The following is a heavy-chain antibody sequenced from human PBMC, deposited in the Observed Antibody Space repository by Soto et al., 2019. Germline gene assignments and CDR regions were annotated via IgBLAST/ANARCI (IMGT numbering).Heavy chain of an antibody. J-gene: IGHJ4*02. V-gene: IGHV3-30*04. CDR1: GFTFITYA. CDR2: MSSDGRNT. D-gene: IGHD3-10*01. CDR3: ARDFWGEGFGERFDY. Sequence: QVQLVESGGGVVQPGRSLRLSCVASGFTFITYAMQWVRQAPGKGLEWVSVMSSDGRNTYYADSVKGRFTISRDNSKNTMYLQMNSLRAEETAVYFCARDFWGEGFGERFDYWGQGTLVTVSS.